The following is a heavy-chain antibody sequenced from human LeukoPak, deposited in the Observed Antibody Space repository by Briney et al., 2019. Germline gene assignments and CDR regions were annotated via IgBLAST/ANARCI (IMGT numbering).Heavy chain of an antibody. Sequence: SETLSLTCSVSGGSIRSTTYYWGWIRQPPGKGLEWIGSIYYSGNTYYSPSLMSRVTISVDTPKNQFSLNLSSVTAADTAVYFCARAPHFFDTSGSRYYFDYWGQGALVTVSS. J-gene: IGHJ4*02. V-gene: IGHV4-39*07. CDR3: ARAPHFFDTSGSRYYFDY. CDR1: GGSIRSTTYY. CDR2: IYYSGNT. D-gene: IGHD3-22*01.